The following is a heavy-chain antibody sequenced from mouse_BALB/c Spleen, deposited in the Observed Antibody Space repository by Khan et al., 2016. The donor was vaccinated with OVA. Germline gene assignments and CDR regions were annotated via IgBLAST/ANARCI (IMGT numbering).Heavy chain of an antibody. CDR3: ARGNYCGSNSWFAY. J-gene: IGHJ3*01. V-gene: IGHV9-3*02. Sequence: QVQLQQSGPELKKPGETVKISCKASGYTFTNYGINWVKQAPGKGLKWMGWINTNTGEPTYAEEFKGRFAFSLETSASTAYLQLNKLKNEDTATYFCARGNYCGSNSWFAYWGQGTLVTVSA. CDR2: INTNTGEP. CDR1: GYTFTNYG. D-gene: IGHD1-1*01.